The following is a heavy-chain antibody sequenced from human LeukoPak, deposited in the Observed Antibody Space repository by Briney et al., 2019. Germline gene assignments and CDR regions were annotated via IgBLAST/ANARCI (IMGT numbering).Heavy chain of an antibody. CDR2: ISSSSSYI. D-gene: IGHD2-8*01. V-gene: IGHV3-21*01. CDR3: ARDFVEVYALYYFDY. Sequence: GGSPRLSCAASGFTFSSYSMNWVRQAPGKGLEWVSSISSSSSYIYYADSVKGRFTISRDNAKNSLYLQMNSLRAEDTAVYYCARDFVEVYALYYFDYWGQGTLVTVSS. CDR1: GFTFSSYS. J-gene: IGHJ4*02.